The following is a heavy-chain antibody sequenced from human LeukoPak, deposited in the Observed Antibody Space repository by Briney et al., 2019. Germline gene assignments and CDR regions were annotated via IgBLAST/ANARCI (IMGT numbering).Heavy chain of an antibody. Sequence: PSETVSLTCTVSGGSISSYYWSWIRQPPGKGLEWIRYIYYSGSTNYNPSLKSRVTISVDTSKNQFSLKLSSVTAADTAVYYCARDAAGYSGSNFYYYGMDVWGQGTTVTVSS. D-gene: IGHD5-12*01. J-gene: IGHJ6*02. CDR1: GGSISSYY. CDR2: IYYSGST. CDR3: ARDAAGYSGSNFYYYGMDV. V-gene: IGHV4-59*01.